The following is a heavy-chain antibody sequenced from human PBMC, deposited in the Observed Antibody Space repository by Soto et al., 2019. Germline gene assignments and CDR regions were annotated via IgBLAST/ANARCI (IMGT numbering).Heavy chain of an antibody. CDR3: ARDIWFGEVIFDS. D-gene: IGHD3-10*01. CDR1: GYSFTSLD. V-gene: IGHV1-8*01. Sequence: ASVKVSCKASGYSFTSLDINWVRQTAGQGLEWMGWMEPSTGRTGYAQKFQGRVTMTRDTSINTAYMELTTLTSDDTAFYYCARDIWFGEVIFDSWGQGTMVTVSS. J-gene: IGHJ4*02. CDR2: MEPSTGRT.